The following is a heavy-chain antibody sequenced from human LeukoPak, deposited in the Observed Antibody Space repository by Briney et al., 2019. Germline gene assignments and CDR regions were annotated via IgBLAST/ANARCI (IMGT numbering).Heavy chain of an antibody. Sequence: GGSLRLSCAASGFTFSSYGMSWVRQAPGKGLEWVSAISGSGGSTYYADSVKGRFTISRDNSKNTLYLQMNSLRAEDTAVYYCAKDYDILTGYCLFDYWGQGTLVTVSS. CDR1: GFTFSSYG. V-gene: IGHV3-23*01. CDR3: AKDYDILTGYCLFDY. CDR2: ISGSGGST. J-gene: IGHJ4*02. D-gene: IGHD3-9*01.